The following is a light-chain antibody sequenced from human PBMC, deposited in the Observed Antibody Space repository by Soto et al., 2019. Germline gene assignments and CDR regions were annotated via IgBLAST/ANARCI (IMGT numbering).Light chain of an antibody. J-gene: IGLJ2*01. CDR3: QSYHSGNVV. V-gene: IGLV6-57*04. CDR2: EDN. Sequence: NFMLTQPHSVSESPGKTVTISCTRSSGSIASNYVQWYQQRPGSAPTPVIYEDNERPSGVPDRFSGSIDSSSNSASRTSSGLKTDDEADYYCQSYHSGNVVFGGGTKLTVL. CDR1: SGSIASNY.